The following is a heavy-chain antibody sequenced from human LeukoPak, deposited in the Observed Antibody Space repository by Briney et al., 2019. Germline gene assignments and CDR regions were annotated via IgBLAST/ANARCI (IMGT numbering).Heavy chain of an antibody. J-gene: IGHJ4*02. Sequence: GGSLRLSCEASGYTLDDYAMHWVRQAPAKGLEWVSAMSWNSGSIGYADSMKGRFTISRDNGKNSLYLQMNSLRTEDTDLYYCAKGHTYGLGESYLDFWGQGTLVSVSS. D-gene: IGHD5-18*01. CDR2: MSWNSGSI. CDR1: GYTLDDYA. V-gene: IGHV3-9*01. CDR3: AKGHTYGLGESYLDF.